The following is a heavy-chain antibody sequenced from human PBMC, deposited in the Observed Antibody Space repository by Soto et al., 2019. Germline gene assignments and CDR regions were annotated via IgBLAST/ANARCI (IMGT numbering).Heavy chain of an antibody. CDR1: GFTFSSYS. CDR3: ARDSTTVTTSRYFDY. D-gene: IGHD4-4*01. Sequence: GGSLRLSCAASGFTFSSYSMNWVRQAPGKGLEWVSYISSSSSTIYYADSVKGRFTISRDHAKNSLYLQMNSLRDEDTAVYYCARDSTTVTTSRYFDYWGQGTLVTVSS. J-gene: IGHJ4*02. CDR2: ISSSSSTI. V-gene: IGHV3-48*02.